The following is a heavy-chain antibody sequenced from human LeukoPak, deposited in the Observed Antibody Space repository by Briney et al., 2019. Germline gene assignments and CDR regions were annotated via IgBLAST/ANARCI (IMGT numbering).Heavy chain of an antibody. CDR1: GFTFSSYA. D-gene: IGHD6-13*01. CDR2: ISYDGSNK. CDR3: ARDRRYSSSWYREGDAFDI. V-gene: IGHV3-30*04. Sequence: PGGSLRLSCAASGFTFSSYAMHWVRQAPGKGLEWVAVISYDGSNKYYADSVKGRFTISRENSKNTLYLQMNSLRAEDTAVYYCARDRRYSSSWYREGDAFDIWGQGTMVTVSS. J-gene: IGHJ3*02.